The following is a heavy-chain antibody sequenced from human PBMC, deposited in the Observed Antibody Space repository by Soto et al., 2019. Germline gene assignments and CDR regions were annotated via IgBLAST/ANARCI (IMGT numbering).Heavy chain of an antibody. CDR1: GFTFSSYE. CDR3: ARDLTLFNYYYGMDV. V-gene: IGHV3-48*03. Sequence: PGGSLRLSCVASGFTFSSYEMNWVRQAPGKGLEWVSKISSSGSSIYYADSVKGRITISRDNAKNSLHLQMNSLRAEDTAVYYCARDLTLFNYYYGMDVWGQGTTVTVSS. D-gene: IGHD3-9*01. J-gene: IGHJ6*02. CDR2: ISSSGSSI.